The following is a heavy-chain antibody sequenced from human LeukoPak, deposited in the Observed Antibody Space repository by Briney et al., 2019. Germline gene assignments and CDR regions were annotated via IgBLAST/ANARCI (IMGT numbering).Heavy chain of an antibody. V-gene: IGHV3-30*03. Sequence: GGSLRLSCAASGFTFSSYGMHWVRQAPGKGLEWVAVISYDGNNKYYADSVKGRFTISRDNSKNTLYLQMNSLRAEDTAVYYCATYSYGYEGYFDYWGQGTLVTVSS. CDR3: ATYSYGYEGYFDY. CDR1: GFTFSSYG. D-gene: IGHD5-18*01. CDR2: ISYDGNNK. J-gene: IGHJ4*02.